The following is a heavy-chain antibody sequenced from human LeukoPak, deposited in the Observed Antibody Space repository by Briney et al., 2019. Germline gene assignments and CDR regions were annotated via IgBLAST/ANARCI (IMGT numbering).Heavy chain of an antibody. CDR2: ISGSGGST. CDR3: AKDSSIVVVPAATSYDY. Sequence: GGSLRLSCAASGFTFSSYAMSWVRQAPGKGLEWVSAISGSGGSTYNADSVKGRFTISRDNSKNTLYLQMNSLRAEDTAVYYCAKDSSIVVVPAATSYDYWGQGTLVTVSS. V-gene: IGHV3-23*01. D-gene: IGHD2-2*01. J-gene: IGHJ4*02. CDR1: GFTFSSYA.